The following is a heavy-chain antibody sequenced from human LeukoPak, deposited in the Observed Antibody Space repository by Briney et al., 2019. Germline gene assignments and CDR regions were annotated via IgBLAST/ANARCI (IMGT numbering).Heavy chain of an antibody. V-gene: IGHV3-30*02. J-gene: IGHJ4*02. Sequence: PRGSLRLSCAASGFTFSSYGMHWVRQAPGKGLEWVAFIRYDGSNKYYADSVKGRFTISRDNSKNTLYLQMNSLRAEDTAVYYCAKDRTYSSLSFDYWGQGTLVTVSS. CDR2: IRYDGSNK. CDR1: GFTFSSYG. D-gene: IGHD6-13*01. CDR3: AKDRTYSSLSFDY.